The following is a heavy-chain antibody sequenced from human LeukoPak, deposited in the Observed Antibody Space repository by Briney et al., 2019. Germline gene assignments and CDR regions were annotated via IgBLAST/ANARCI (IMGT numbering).Heavy chain of an antibody. CDR3: AKAPVTSCRGAFCYPFDY. V-gene: IGHV3-23*01. J-gene: IGHJ4*01. Sequence: PGGSLRLSCTASRLSLNNYAMSWVRQVPGKGLEWVSASSSSDDGKWYAESVRGRFTISRDTSKNTVYLQMNSLRVEDAGVYYCAKAPVTSCRGAFCYPFDYWGHGTLVTVSS. D-gene: IGHD2-21*01. CDR2: SSSSDDGK. CDR1: RLSLNNYA.